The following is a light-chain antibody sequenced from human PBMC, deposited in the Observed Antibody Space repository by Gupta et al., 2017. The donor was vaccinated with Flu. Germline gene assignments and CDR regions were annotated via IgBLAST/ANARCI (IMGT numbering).Light chain of an antibody. CDR1: GNDVGGYNY. J-gene: IGLJ2*01. V-gene: IGLV2-14*01. CDR2: EVN. CDR3: TSYTNRNTVV. Sequence: ITISCTGTGNDVGGYNYVSWYQHHPGKAPRFIIYEVNNRPSGVSTRFSGSKAGTTAFLTISGRQADDEADYYCTSYTNRNTVVFGGGTKLTVL.